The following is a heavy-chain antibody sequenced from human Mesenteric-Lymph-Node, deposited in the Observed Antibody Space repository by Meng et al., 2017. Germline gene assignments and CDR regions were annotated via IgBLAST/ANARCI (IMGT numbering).Heavy chain of an antibody. D-gene: IGHD5-18*01. CDR1: GFTFSSYS. J-gene: IGHJ4*02. CDR2: ISSTSSYI. CDR3: ARSLQLRREFDY. Sequence: LGVSWASSGFTFSSYSMNWVRQAPGKGLEWVSSISSTSSYIYYADSVKGRFTISRDNAKNSLYLQMNSLRAEDTAVYYCARSLQLRREFDYWGQGTLVTVSS. V-gene: IGHV3-21*01.